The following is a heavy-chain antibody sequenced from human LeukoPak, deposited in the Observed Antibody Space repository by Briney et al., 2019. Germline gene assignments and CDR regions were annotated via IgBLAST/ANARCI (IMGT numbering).Heavy chain of an antibody. V-gene: IGHV3-7*03. Sequence: GGSLRLSCAASGFTFSRYGMSWVRQAPGKGPEWVSNIRQDGSGIYYVDSMKGRFTISRDNAKNSLYLQMNSLRAEDTAMYYYARLEDSSVWGRLYHNYCDYWGQGTLVTVSS. J-gene: IGHJ4*02. D-gene: IGHD3-16*01. CDR2: IRQDGSGI. CDR1: GFTFSRYG. CDR3: ARLEDSSVWGRLYHNYCDY.